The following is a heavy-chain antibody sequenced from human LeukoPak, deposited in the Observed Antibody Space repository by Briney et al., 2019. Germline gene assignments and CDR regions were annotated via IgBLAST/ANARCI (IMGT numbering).Heavy chain of an antibody. CDR2: IIPIFGTA. CDR3: ARDQGYGKTRHVDY. CDR1: GGTFSSYA. Sequence: GASVKVSCKASGGTFSSYAISWVRQAPGQGLEWMGGIIPIFGTANYAQKFQGRVTITADKSTSTAYMELSSLRSEDTAVYYCARDQGYGKTRHVDYWGQGILVTVSS. V-gene: IGHV1-69*06. J-gene: IGHJ4*02. D-gene: IGHD2-15*01.